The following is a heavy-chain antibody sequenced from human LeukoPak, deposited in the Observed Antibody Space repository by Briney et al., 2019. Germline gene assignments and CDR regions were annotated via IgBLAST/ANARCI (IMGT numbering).Heavy chain of an antibody. CDR3: ASSGSYRFDY. CDR2: INHSGST. Sequence: PSETLSLTCAVYGGSFSGYYWSWVCQPPGKGLEWIGEINHSGSTNYNPSLKSRVTISVDTSKNQFSLKLNSVTAADTAVYYCASSGSYRFDYWGQGTLVTVSS. J-gene: IGHJ4*02. D-gene: IGHD1-26*01. V-gene: IGHV4-34*01. CDR1: GGSFSGYY.